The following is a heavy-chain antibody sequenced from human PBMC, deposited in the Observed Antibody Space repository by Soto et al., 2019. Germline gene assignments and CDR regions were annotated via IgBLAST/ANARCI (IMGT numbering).Heavy chain of an antibody. J-gene: IGHJ5*02. Sequence: SETLSLTCTVSGGSISSYYWSWIRQPPGKGLEWIGYIYYSGSTNYNPSLKSRVTISVDTSKNQFSLKLSSVTAADTAVYYCARKGGYSYWFDPWGQGTLVTVSS. CDR3: ARKGGYSYWFDP. D-gene: IGHD6-19*01. CDR1: GGSISSYY. CDR2: IYYSGST. V-gene: IGHV4-59*01.